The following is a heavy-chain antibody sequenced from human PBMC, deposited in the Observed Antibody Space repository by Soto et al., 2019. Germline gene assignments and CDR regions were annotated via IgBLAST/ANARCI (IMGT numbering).Heavy chain of an antibody. J-gene: IGHJ4*02. CDR3: ARDSDS. CDR2: IIPIFGTA. Sequence: QVQLVQSGAEVKKPGSSLKVSCKASGGTFSSYAISWVRQVPGQGLEWMGGIIPIFGTANYAHKFQGRVTINADESPSTAYMALSSLKAEDTAVYYWARDSDSWGQGPILTVSS. CDR1: GGTFSSYA. V-gene: IGHV1-69*12.